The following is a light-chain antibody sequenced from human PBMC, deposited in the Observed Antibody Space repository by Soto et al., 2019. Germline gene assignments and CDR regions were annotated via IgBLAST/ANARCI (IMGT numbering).Light chain of an antibody. CDR2: DVS. CDR3: SSYTSSSTGV. V-gene: IGLV2-14*01. CDR1: SSDVGGYNY. Sequence: QSVLTQPASVSGSPGQSITISCTGTSSDVGGYNYVSWYQQHPGKAPKLMIYDVSNRPSGVSNRFSGSKSGKTASLTISGLQAEDEADYYCSSYTSSSTGVFGTGTKLTVL. J-gene: IGLJ1*01.